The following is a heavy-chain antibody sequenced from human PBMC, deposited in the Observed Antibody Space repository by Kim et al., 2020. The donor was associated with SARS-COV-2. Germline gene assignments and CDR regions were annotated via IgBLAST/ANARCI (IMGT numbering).Heavy chain of an antibody. CDR1: GYTFTGYY. CDR2: INPNSGGT. Sequence: ASVKVSCKASGYTFTGYYMHWVRQAPGQGLEWMGWINPNSGGTNYAQKFQGWVTMTRDTSISTAYMELSRLRSDDTAVYYCAREPTYYYDSSGYYHGMDVWGQGTTVTVSS. D-gene: IGHD3-22*01. J-gene: IGHJ6*02. CDR3: AREPTYYYDSSGYYHGMDV. V-gene: IGHV1-2*04.